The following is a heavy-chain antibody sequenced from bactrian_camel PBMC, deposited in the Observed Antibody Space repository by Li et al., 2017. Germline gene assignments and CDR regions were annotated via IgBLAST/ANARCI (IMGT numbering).Heavy chain of an antibody. J-gene: IGHJ6*01. D-gene: IGHD4*01. V-gene: IGHV3S53*01. CDR2: IDSDGST. CDR3: AADYAYSDYVRATSRPFGY. Sequence: VQLVESGGGSVQAGGSLRLTCVASQRANCMGWFRQGPGKEREGVAAIDSDGSTSYADSVKGRFTISLDNAKNTVYLQMNSLKPEDTAVYYCAADYAYSDYVRATSRPFGYWGQGTQVTVS. CDR1: QRANC.